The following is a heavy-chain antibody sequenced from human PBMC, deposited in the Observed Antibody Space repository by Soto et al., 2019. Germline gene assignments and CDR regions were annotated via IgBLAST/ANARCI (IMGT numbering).Heavy chain of an antibody. V-gene: IGHV4-34*01. J-gene: IGHJ4*02. CDR3: ARAPQIVATGRPFDY. CDR1: GGSFSGYS. CDR2: INHSGST. D-gene: IGHD5-12*01. Sequence: PSETLSLTCAVYGGSFSGYSWNWIRQPPGKGLEWIGEINHSGSTNYNPSLKSRVTISLDTSKNQFSLRLTSLTAADTAVYFCARAPQIVATGRPFDYWGQGILVTVSS.